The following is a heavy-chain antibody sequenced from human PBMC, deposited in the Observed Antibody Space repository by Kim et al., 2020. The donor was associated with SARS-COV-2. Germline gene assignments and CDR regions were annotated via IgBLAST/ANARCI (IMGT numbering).Heavy chain of an antibody. CDR2: IYYSGST. D-gene: IGHD3-16*01. CDR3: ARHGQQGGWGGACYFDY. V-gene: IGHV4-39*01. J-gene: IGHJ4*02. Sequence: SETLSLTCTVSGGSISSSSYYWGWIRQPPGKGLEWIGSIYYSGSTYYNPSLKSRVTISVDTSKNQFSLKLSSVTAADTAVYYCARHGQQGGWGGACYFDYWGQGTLVTVSS. CDR1: GGSISSSSYY.